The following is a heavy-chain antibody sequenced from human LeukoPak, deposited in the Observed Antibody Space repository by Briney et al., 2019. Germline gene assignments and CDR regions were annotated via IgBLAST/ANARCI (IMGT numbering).Heavy chain of an antibody. CDR2: IKQDGSEK. D-gene: IGHD3-3*01. J-gene: IGHJ4*02. CDR3: AREAFYYFDY. Sequence: GGSLRLSCEASGFFFTSYWMTWVRQAPGKGLEWVANIKQDGSEKNYVDSVKGRFSISRDNAKNSLFLQMNSLRAEDTAVYYCAREAFYYFDYWGQGTLVTVSS. V-gene: IGHV3-7*04. CDR1: GFFFTSYW.